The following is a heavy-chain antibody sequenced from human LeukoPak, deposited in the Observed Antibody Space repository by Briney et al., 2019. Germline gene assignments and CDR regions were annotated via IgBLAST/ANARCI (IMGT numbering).Heavy chain of an antibody. J-gene: IGHJ4*02. CDR1: GFTFDDYA. CDR3: AKDRGWYDY. V-gene: IGHV3-43*02. Sequence: GGSLRLSCAASGFTFDDYAMHWVRQAPGKGLEWVSLISGDGGSTYYVDSVKGRFTISRDNSKNSLYLQMNSLRTEDTALYHCAKDRGWYDYWGQGTLVTVSS. CDR2: ISGDGGST. D-gene: IGHD6-19*01.